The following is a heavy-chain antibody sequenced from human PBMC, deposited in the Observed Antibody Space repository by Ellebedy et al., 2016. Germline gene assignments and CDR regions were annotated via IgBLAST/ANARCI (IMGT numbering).Heavy chain of an antibody. J-gene: IGHJ3*01. D-gene: IGHD6-19*01. CDR1: GGSVSSDY. CDR3: AKWNGGWYAFVV. V-gene: IGHV4-59*02. Sequence: SETLSLTCNVSGGSVSSDYWNWIRRPPGKGLEWIGYVFHTGITSYNPSLKSRVTMSLATSRSQFSLRLTSVTGADTAVYYCAKWNGGWYAFVVWGQGTMVTVSS. CDR2: VFHTGIT.